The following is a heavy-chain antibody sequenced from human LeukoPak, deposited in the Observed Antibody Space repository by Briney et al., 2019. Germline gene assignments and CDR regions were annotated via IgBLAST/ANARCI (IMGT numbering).Heavy chain of an antibody. CDR1: AFSLSACN. J-gene: IGHJ4*02. D-gene: IGHD1-26*01. CDR2: ISYTGTYI. CDR3: VRDRGTYRPIDY. Sequence: SGGSLRLSCAASAFSLSACNMNWVRQAPGKGLEWVSSISYTGTYIYYADSVKGRFTISRDNAQNSLYLQMNSLRAEDTAIYYCVRDRGTYRPIDYWGQGTLVTVSS. V-gene: IGHV3-21*04.